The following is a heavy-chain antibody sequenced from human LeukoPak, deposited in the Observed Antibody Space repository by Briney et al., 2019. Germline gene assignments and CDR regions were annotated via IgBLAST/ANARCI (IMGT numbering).Heavy chain of an antibody. CDR3: AREYYAVDY. CDR1: GGSISSGSYY. V-gene: IGHV4-61*02. Sequence: SETLSLTCTVSGGSISSGSYYWSWIRQPAGKGLEWIGRIYTSGSTNYNPSLKSRVTISVDTSKNQFSLKLSSVTAADTAVYYCAREYYAVDYWGQGTLVTVPS. D-gene: IGHD1-26*01. CDR2: IYTSGST. J-gene: IGHJ4*02.